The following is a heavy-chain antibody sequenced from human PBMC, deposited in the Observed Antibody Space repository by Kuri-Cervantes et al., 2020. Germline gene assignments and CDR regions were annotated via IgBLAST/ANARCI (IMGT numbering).Heavy chain of an antibody. D-gene: IGHD6-13*01. Sequence: ASVQVSYKASGYTFTSYGISWVRQAPGQGLEWMGWISAYNGNTNYAQKLQGRVTMTTDTSTSTAYMELRSLRSDATAVYYCARKEPVRAAAMDVWGQGTTVTVSS. CDR1: GYTFTSYG. V-gene: IGHV1-18*01. J-gene: IGHJ6*02. CDR3: ARKEPVRAAAMDV. CDR2: ISAYNGNT.